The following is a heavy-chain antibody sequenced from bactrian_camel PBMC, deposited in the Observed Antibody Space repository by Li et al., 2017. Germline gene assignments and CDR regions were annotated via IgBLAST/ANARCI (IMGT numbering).Heavy chain of an antibody. CDR3: AAESGGSVVRGDFCFPNY. V-gene: IGHV3-3*01. Sequence: HVQLVESGGGSVQAGGSLRLSCEISGYTTTLRRSVGWFRQAPGKEREGVAAIRRSGGETWYADSVKGRFKISKDDAKNTMFLQMDSLQPEDTAMYFCAAESGGSVVRGDFCFPNYWGQGTQVTVS. CDR1: GYTTTLRRS. CDR2: IRRSGGET. J-gene: IGHJ4*01. D-gene: IGHD2*01.